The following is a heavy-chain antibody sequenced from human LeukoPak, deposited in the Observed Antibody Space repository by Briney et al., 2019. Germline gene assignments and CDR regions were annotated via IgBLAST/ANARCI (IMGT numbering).Heavy chain of an antibody. Sequence: SETLSRTCTVSGGSISSSSYYWGWSRQPPGKGLEWIGSIYYSGSTYYNPSLKSRVTISVDTSKNQFSLKLTSVSAADTAVYYCASPPGYCSSTNCYEDYWGQGTLVTVSS. CDR2: IYYSGST. V-gene: IGHV4-39*01. CDR1: GGSISSSSYY. J-gene: IGHJ4*02. CDR3: ASPPGYCSSTNCYEDY. D-gene: IGHD2-2*01.